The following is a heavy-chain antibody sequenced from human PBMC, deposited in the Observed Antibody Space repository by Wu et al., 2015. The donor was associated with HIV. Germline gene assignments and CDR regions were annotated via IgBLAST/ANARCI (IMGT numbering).Heavy chain of an antibody. CDR3: ANTDFDSSWGFDY. V-gene: IGHV3-30*02. CDR1: GFTFSSYG. J-gene: IGHJ4*02. CDR2: IRYDGSNK. D-gene: IGHD6-13*01. Sequence: QVQLVESGGGVVQPGGSLRLSCAASGFTFSSYGMHWVRQAPGKGLEWVAFIRYDGSNKYYADSVKGRFTISRDNSKNTLYLQMNSLRAEDTAVYYCANTDFDSSWGFDYWGQGTLVTVSS.